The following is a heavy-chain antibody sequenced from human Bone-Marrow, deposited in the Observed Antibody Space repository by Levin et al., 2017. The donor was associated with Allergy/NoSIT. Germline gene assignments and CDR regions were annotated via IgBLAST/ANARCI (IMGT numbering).Heavy chain of an antibody. CDR3: ARDPYHRNITMVRGVIMGAFDI. CDR1: GYTFTSYY. Sequence: AASVKVSCKASGYTFTSYYMHWVRQAPGQGLEWMGIINPSGGSTSYAQKFQGRVTMTRDTSTSTVYMELSSLRSEDTAVYYCARDPYHRNITMVRGVIMGAFDIWGQGTMVTVSS. D-gene: IGHD3-10*01. J-gene: IGHJ3*02. CDR2: INPSGGST. V-gene: IGHV1-46*01.